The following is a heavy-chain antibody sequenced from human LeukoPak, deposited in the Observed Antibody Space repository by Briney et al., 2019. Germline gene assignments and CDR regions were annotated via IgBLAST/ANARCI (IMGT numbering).Heavy chain of an antibody. CDR2: IYPGDCDT. CDR1: GYSFTSYW. D-gene: IGHD2-2*01. J-gene: IGHJ4*02. CDR3: AGASVRVPAARGHAFDI. Sequence: GESLKISCKGSGYSFTSYWIGWVRQMPGKGLEWMGIIYPGDCDTRYSPSFQGQVTISADKSISTAYLQWSSLKASDTAMYYCAGASVRVPAARGHAFDIWGQGTLVTVSS. V-gene: IGHV5-51*01.